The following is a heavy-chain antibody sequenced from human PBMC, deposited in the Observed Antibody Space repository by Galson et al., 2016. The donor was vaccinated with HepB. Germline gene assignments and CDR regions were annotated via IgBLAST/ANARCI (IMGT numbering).Heavy chain of an antibody. D-gene: IGHD3-16*02. Sequence: SLRLSCAASTFTLKFSDYAFGWVRQAPGQGLEWVAGISGSGISAYYGDSVKGRFTVSRDNAKNSLYLQMNSLRAEDTAVYYCARGMGVVLRVIADLFDYWGQGTLVTVSS. V-gene: IGHV3-23*01. J-gene: IGHJ4*02. CDR3: ARGMGVVLRVIADLFDY. CDR1: TFTLKFSDYA. CDR2: ISGSGISA.